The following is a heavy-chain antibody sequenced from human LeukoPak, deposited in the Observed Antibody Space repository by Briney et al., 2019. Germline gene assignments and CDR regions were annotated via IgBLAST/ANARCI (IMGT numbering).Heavy chain of an antibody. Sequence: SQTLSLTCGISGDSVSSNSATWNWIRQSPSRGLEWLGRTYYRSKWYNDYAKSVKSRITINPDTSKNHFSLQLKSVTPEDTAIYFCARDLAGDGGYSYGMVDYWGQGTVVTVSS. J-gene: IGHJ4*02. D-gene: IGHD5-18*01. CDR3: ARDLAGDGGYSYGMVDY. CDR2: TYYRSKWYN. CDR1: GDSVSSNSAT. V-gene: IGHV6-1*01.